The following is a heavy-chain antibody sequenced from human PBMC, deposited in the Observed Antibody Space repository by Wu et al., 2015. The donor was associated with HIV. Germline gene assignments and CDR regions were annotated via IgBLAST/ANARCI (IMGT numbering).Heavy chain of an antibody. CDR2: ITTMFGTA. J-gene: IGHJ6*02. D-gene: IGHD2-15*01. Sequence: QAQLIQSADETGLPGASVRVSCKASGYNFGSYGITWVRQAPGQGLEWIGGITTMFGTAENAQKFQGRVTITMDESTSTGYMELNSLRSEDTAVYYCAIRRVEVEVTGYYYYGLDVWGQGTTVTVSS. CDR1: GYNFGSYG. V-gene: IGHV1-69*05. CDR3: AIRRVEVEVTGYYYYGLDV.